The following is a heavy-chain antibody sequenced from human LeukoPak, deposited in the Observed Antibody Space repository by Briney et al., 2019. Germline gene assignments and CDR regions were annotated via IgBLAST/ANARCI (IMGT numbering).Heavy chain of an antibody. J-gene: IGHJ5*02. CDR2: IKQDGSEK. V-gene: IGHV3-7*01. Sequence: GGSLRLSCAASGFTFSSYWMSWVRQAPGKGLEWVANIKQDGSEKYYVDSVKGRFTISRDNARNSLYLQMNSLRAEDTAVYYCARGGRTRYYGSGSYYSPNNWFDPWGQGTLVTVSS. D-gene: IGHD3-10*01. CDR1: GFTFSSYW. CDR3: ARGGRTRYYGSGSYYSPNNWFDP.